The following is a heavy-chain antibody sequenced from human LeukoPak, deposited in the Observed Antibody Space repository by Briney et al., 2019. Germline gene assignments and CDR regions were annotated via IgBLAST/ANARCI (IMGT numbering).Heavy chain of an antibody. CDR2: ITADGGST. J-gene: IGHJ5*02. CDR3: AKGRYPDAYCAGDCYYSS. D-gene: IGHD2-21*02. Sequence: GGSLRLSCAASGFTFSSYAMTWVRQAPGRGLEWVSGITADGGSTFYADSVKGRFTISRDNSKNTLYLQADSLRAEDTALYYCAKGRYPDAYCAGDCYYSSWGQGTLVTVSS. CDR1: GFTFSSYA. V-gene: IGHV3-23*01.